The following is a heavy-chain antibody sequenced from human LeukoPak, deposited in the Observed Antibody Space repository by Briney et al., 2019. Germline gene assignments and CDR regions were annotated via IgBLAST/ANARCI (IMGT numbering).Heavy chain of an antibody. CDR2: IYSGGST. D-gene: IGHD6-25*01. Sequence: GGSLRLSCAASGFTFSSYEMNWVRQAPGKGLEWVSVIYSGGSTYYADSVKGRFTISRDNSKNTLYLQMNSLRAEDTAVYYCARSASGFDYWGQGTLVTVSS. V-gene: IGHV3-66*01. J-gene: IGHJ4*02. CDR1: GFTFSSYE. CDR3: ARSASGFDY.